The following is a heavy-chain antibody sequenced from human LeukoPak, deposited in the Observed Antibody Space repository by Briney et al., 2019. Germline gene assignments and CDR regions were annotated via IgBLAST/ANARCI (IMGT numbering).Heavy chain of an antibody. CDR1: GSTFDDYT. Sequence: GGSLRLSCAASGSTFDDYTMHWVRQAPGKGLEWVSLISWDGGSTYYADSVKGRFTISRDNSKNSLYLQVNSLRTEDTALYYCAKEESIYYYYGMDVWGQGTTVTVSS. CDR2: ISWDGGST. J-gene: IGHJ6*02. V-gene: IGHV3-43*01. CDR3: AKEESIYYYYGMDV. D-gene: IGHD3-10*01.